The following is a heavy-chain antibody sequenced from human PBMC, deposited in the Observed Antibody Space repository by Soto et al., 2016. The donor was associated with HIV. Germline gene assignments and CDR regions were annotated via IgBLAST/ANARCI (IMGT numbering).Heavy chain of an antibody. Sequence: QLLVRESGPGLVKPSETLSLVCSVSGGSMSRSNHYWAWIRQPPGEPLEWIGNVYYRGTTQYNPSLKSRVSISADVSKNQFSLKVTSLTAADTAIYIADIRTAHRAYFWGQGILVTVSS. CDR1: GGSMSRSNHY. J-gene: IGHJ1*01. CDR2: VYYRGTT. D-gene: IGHD2-15*01. CDR3: DIRTAHRAYF. V-gene: IGHV4-39*01.